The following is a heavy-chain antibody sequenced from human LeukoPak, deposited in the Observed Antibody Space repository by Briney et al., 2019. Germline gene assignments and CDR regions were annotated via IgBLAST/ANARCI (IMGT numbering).Heavy chain of an antibody. V-gene: IGHV1-69*04. D-gene: IGHD3-10*01. CDR3: ARDGPFGYYMDV. CDR1: GGTFSSYA. J-gene: IGHJ6*03. CDR2: IIPILGIA. Sequence: GASVKVSCKASGGTFSSYAISWVRQAPGQGLEWMGRIIPILGIANYAQKFQGRVTMTRGTSISTAYMELSRLRSDDTAVYYCARDGPFGYYMDVWGKGTTVTVSS.